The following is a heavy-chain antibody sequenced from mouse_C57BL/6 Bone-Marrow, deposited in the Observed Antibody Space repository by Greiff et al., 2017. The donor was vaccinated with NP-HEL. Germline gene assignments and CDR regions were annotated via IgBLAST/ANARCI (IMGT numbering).Heavy chain of an antibody. Sequence: EVMLVESGAELVRPGASVKLSCTASGFNIKDDYMHWVKQRPEQGLEWIGWIDPENGDTEYASKFQGKATITADTSSNTAYLQLSSLTSEDTAVYYCTTDYYGSSLYSYAMDYWGQGTSVTVSS. D-gene: IGHD1-1*01. CDR3: TTDYYGSSLYSYAMDY. J-gene: IGHJ4*01. CDR1: GFNIKDDY. CDR2: IDPENGDT. V-gene: IGHV14-4*01.